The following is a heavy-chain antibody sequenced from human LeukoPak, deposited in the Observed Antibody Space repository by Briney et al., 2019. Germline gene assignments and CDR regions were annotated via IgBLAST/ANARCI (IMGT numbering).Heavy chain of an antibody. V-gene: IGHV1-2*02. J-gene: IGHJ6*02. CDR3: ARAMMVSLGGMDV. CDR2: INPNSGGT. CDR1: GYTFTGYY. D-gene: IGHD3-22*01. Sequence: AASVKVSCKASGYTFTGYYMHWVRQAPGQGLEWMGWINPNSGGTNYAQKFQGRVTMTRDTSISTAYMELSRLRSDDTAVYYCARAMMVSLGGMDVWGQGTTVTVSS.